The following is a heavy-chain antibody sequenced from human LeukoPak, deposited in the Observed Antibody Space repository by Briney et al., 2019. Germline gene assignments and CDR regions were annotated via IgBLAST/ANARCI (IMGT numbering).Heavy chain of an antibody. CDR2: IYWNDDK. Sequence: SGPTLVNPTQTLTPTCTFSGFSLSTSGVGVGWIRQPPGKALEWLALIYWNDDKRYSPSLKSRLTITKDTSKNQVVLTMTNMDPVDTATYYCAKIVVGATAFDYWGQGTLVTVSS. D-gene: IGHD1-26*01. CDR1: GFSLSTSGVG. CDR3: AKIVVGATAFDY. J-gene: IGHJ4*02. V-gene: IGHV2-5*01.